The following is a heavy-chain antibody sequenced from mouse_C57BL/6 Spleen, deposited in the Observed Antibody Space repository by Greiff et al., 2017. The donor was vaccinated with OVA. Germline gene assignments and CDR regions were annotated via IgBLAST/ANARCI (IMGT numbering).Heavy chain of an antibody. J-gene: IGHJ4*01. V-gene: IGHV5-9-1*02. CDR2: ISSGGDYI. D-gene: IGHD1-1*01. CDR1: GFTFSSYA. Sequence: EVQLVESGEGFVKPGGSLKLSCAASGFTFSSYAMSWVRQTPEKRLEWVAYISSGGDYIYYADTVKGRFTISRDNARNTLYLQMSSLKSEDTAMYYCTRDQDYGSSSHAMDYWGQGTSVTVSS. CDR3: TRDQDYGSSSHAMDY.